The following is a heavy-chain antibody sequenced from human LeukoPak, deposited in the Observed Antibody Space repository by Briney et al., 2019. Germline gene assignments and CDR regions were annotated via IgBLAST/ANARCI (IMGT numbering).Heavy chain of an antibody. CDR3: AKVAASDVWSSCDS. V-gene: IGHV3-23*01. Sequence: PGGSLRLSRTTTGFTFSDFAMTWVRQAPGKGLEWVSIITGSGLTTYYAESVKGRFTISRDNSKNALYLQMPSLKAEDTAVYYCAKVAASDVWSSCDSWGQGTLVTVSS. CDR2: ITGSGLTT. CDR1: GFTFSDFA. D-gene: IGHD6-13*01. J-gene: IGHJ5*01.